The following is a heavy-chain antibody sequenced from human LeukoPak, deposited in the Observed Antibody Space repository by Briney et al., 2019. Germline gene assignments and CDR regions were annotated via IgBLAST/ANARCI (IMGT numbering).Heavy chain of an antibody. D-gene: IGHD1-26*01. Sequence: PGGSLRLSCEAPGFTFDVYAMHWVRQAPGKGLEWVSLISWEGDSKHYADSVKGRIAISRDNSKNSLYLHMNSLRTEDTAFYYCTRAAYSRSSYHWYFDLWGRGALVTVSS. CDR3: TRAAYSRSSYHWYFDL. CDR2: ISWEGDSK. J-gene: IGHJ2*01. CDR1: GFTFDVYA. V-gene: IGHV3-43*01.